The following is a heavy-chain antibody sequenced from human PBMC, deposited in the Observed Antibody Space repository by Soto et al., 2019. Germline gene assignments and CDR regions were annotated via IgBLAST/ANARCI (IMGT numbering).Heavy chain of an antibody. J-gene: IGHJ4*02. Sequence: QVQLVESGGGVVQPGRSLILSCAASGFTFSSYAMHWVRQAPGKGLEWVTVISYDGGNKYYADSVKGRFTISRDNSKNTLYVQMNSLRIEDTAVYYCAREAEAFDHWGQGTLVTVSS. V-gene: IGHV3-30-3*01. CDR1: GFTFSSYA. CDR3: AREAEAFDH. CDR2: ISYDGGNK.